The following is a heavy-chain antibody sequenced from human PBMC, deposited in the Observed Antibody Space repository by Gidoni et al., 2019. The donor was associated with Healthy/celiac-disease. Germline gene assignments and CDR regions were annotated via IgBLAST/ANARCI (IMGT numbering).Heavy chain of an antibody. Sequence: VQLLESGGGLVQPGGSLRLSCAASVFPFSSYSMCWVHQAPGQGLEWVFIIIGSSSRKYYEDAVKGRFIITRDNNKTTLHLQMNRMGDEETAVYCCAKGAPYNEFWRGNGFDPWGQGTMVTVSS. D-gene: IGHD3-3*01. CDR3: AKGAPYNEFWRGNGFDP. V-gene: IGHV3-23*02. J-gene: IGHJ5*02. CDR1: VFPFSSYS. CDR2: IIGSSSRK.